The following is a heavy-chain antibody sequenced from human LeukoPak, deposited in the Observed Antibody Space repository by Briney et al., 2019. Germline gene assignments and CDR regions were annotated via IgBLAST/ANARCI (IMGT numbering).Heavy chain of an antibody. CDR1: GGSISCSNW. D-gene: IGHD3-22*01. J-gene: IGHJ4*02. CDR2: IYHSGTT. CDR3: AGLVGRYSSGLYYYYFDY. Sequence: SETLSLTCAVSGGSISCSNWWSWVRQPPGKGLEWIGEIYHSGTTHSNPSVKSRVTISIDKSKNQFFLNLSSVTAADTAVYYCAGLVGRYSSGLYYYYFDYWGQGTLVTVSS. V-gene: IGHV4-4*02.